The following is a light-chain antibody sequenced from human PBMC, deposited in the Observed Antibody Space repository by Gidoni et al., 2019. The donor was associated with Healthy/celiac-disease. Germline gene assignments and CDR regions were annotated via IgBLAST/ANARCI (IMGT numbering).Light chain of an antibody. J-gene: IGKJ5*01. Sequence: IVLTHSPPTLPLYQGERATLSCRASQSVSSYLAWYQQKPGHAPRLLIYDASNRATGIPARFRGSGSGTDFTLTISSLEPEDFAVYYCQQRNNWPITFGQGTRLEIK. CDR1: QSVSSY. CDR2: DAS. CDR3: QQRNNWPIT. V-gene: IGKV3-11*01.